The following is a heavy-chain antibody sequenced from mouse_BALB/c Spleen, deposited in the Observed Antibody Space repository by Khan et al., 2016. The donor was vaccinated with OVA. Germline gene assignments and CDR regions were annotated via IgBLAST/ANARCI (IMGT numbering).Heavy chain of an antibody. J-gene: IGHJ2*01. CDR3: AREEALYYFDY. D-gene: IGHD3-2*02. Sequence: QVQLQQSGAELVRPGASVKLSCKTSGYIFTNYWIHWVKQRSGQGLEWIARIYPGTDNTYYNEKLKDKATLTVDKSSSTAYMQLSSLKSEDSAGYFCAREEALYYFDYWGQGTTLTVSS. V-gene: IGHV1S132*01. CDR2: IYPGTDNT. CDR1: GYIFTNYW.